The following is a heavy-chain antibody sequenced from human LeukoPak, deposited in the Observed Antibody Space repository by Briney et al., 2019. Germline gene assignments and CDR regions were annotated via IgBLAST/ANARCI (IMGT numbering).Heavy chain of an antibody. J-gene: IGHJ4*02. Sequence: GASAKVSCKASGYTFTSYGISGVRQAPGQGLEGMGLISAYNGNTNYAQKLQGRVTITTDTSTSTAYMELRSLRSDDTAVNYWARDYVQGSGWRVDYWGQGTLVTVSS. CDR3: ARDYVQGSGWRVDY. V-gene: IGHV1-18*01. CDR2: ISAYNGNT. D-gene: IGHD6-19*01. CDR1: GYTFTSYG.